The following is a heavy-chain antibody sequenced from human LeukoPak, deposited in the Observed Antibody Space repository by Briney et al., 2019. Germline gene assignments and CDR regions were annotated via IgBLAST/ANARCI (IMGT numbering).Heavy chain of an antibody. J-gene: IGHJ4*02. D-gene: IGHD6-13*01. Sequence: GGPLRLSCAASGFTVSSNYMSWVRQAPGKGLEWVSVIYSGGSTCYADSVKGRFTISRDNSKNTLYLQMNSLRAEDTAVYYCARSAAGSEYYFDYWGQGTLVTVSS. CDR1: GFTVSSNY. CDR3: ARSAAGSEYYFDY. CDR2: IYSGGST. V-gene: IGHV3-66*02.